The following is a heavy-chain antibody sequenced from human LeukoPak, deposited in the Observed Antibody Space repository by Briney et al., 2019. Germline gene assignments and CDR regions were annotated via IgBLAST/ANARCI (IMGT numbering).Heavy chain of an antibody. Sequence: GGSLRLSCAASGFTFDDYAMHCVRQAPRKGLEGGSGIRGNSGRIGYADPVKGSFTISRANAKNSLYLLMISLRAEDTALYYCAKDTSTYYYDSSGYPYAFDIWGQGTMVTVSS. CDR2: IRGNSGRI. V-gene: IGHV3-9*01. D-gene: IGHD3-22*01. CDR3: AKDTSTYYYDSSGYPYAFDI. J-gene: IGHJ3*02. CDR1: GFTFDDYA.